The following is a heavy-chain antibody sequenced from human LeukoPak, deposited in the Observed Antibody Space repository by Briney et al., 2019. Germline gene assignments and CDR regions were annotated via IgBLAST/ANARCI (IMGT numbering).Heavy chain of an antibody. Sequence: SVKVACKPDGATYSSYAISWVRQAPGQGLEWMGGIIPIFGTANYAQKFQGGVTITADESTSTAYMELSSLRSEDTAVYYCARDDPVYAFDIWGQGTMVTVSS. J-gene: IGHJ3*02. V-gene: IGHV1-69*13. CDR1: GATYSSYA. CDR3: ARDDPVYAFDI. D-gene: IGHD2-8*01. CDR2: IIPIFGTA.